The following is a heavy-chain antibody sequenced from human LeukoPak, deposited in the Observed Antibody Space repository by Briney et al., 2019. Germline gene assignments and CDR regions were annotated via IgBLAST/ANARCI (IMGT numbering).Heavy chain of an antibody. CDR1: GGSISSYY. CDR2: IYYSGST. Sequence: SETLSLTCTVSGGSISSYYWSWIRQPPGKGLEWIGYIYYSGSTNYNPSLKSRVSISVDTSKNQFSLKLSSVTAADTAVYYCARSEEYSSGWYEYWGQGTLVTVSS. J-gene: IGHJ4*02. CDR3: ARSEEYSSGWYEY. V-gene: IGHV4-59*01. D-gene: IGHD6-19*01.